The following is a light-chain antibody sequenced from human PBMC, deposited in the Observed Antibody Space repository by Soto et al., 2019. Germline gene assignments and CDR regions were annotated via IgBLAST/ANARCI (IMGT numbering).Light chain of an antibody. CDR3: SAWDDSLNGVV. CDR2: SNS. CDR1: RSNIGTNY. V-gene: IGLV1-44*01. J-gene: IGLJ2*01. Sequence: QSVLTQPPSASGTPGQRVTISCSGRRSNIGTNYVYWYQQFPGTAPKLLIYSNSHRPSGVPDRFSGSKSGSSASLAISGIQSEDEAEYYCSAWDDSLNGVVFGGGIKLTVL.